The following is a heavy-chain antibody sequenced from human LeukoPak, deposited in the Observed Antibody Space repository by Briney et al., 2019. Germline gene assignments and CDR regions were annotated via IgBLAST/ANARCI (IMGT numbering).Heavy chain of an antibody. Sequence: SVRVSCKASGGTFSSYAISWVRQAPGQGLEWMGRIIPILGIANYAQKFQGRVTITADKSTSTAYMELSSLRSEDTAVYYCASAFYDSSGHYRDYFDYWGQGTLVTVSS. CDR2: IIPILGIA. J-gene: IGHJ4*02. D-gene: IGHD3-22*01. CDR1: GGTFSSYA. V-gene: IGHV1-69*04. CDR3: ASAFYDSSGHYRDYFDY.